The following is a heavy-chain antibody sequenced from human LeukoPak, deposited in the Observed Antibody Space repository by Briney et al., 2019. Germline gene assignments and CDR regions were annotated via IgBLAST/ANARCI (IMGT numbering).Heavy chain of an antibody. J-gene: IGHJ5*02. Sequence: PGGSLRLSCAAPGFTFSSYWMHWVRQAPGKGLVWISRINSDGSSTTYADSVKGRFTISRDNVKNTLYLQMNNLRAEDTAVYYCVRLSWELGDGGVTWGQGTLVTVSS. CDR3: VRLSWELGDGGVT. CDR1: GFTFSSYW. V-gene: IGHV3-74*01. CDR2: INSDGSST. D-gene: IGHD1-26*01.